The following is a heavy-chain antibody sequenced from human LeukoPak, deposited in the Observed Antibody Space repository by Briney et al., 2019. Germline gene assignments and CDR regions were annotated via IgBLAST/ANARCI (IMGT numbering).Heavy chain of an antibody. CDR2: INYNGAIT. CDR1: GFTFVDYG. Sequence: RPGGALRLSCATSGFTFVDYGLSWVRRAPGKGLEWLCAINYNGAITDYADSVKGRFTISRDNAKNSLYLQMDSLRAEDTALYYCARDRLGPSFGVSHFDLWGQGTLVTVSS. J-gene: IGHJ4*02. CDR3: ARDRLGPSFGVSHFDL. D-gene: IGHD3-16*01. V-gene: IGHV3-20*04.